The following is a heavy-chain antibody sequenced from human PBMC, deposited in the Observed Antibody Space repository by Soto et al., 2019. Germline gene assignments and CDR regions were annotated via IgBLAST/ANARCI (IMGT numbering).Heavy chain of an antibody. CDR2: ISYDGSNN. Sequence: PGGSLRLSCAASGFTFGSYAMHWVRQAPGKGLEWVAVISYDGSNNFYADSVKGRFTISRDNSKNTLYLQMRSLRAEDTAVYHCATDQCNNGVCYPYYFYGMDVWGQGTTVTVSS. D-gene: IGHD2-8*01. CDR3: ATDQCNNGVCYPYYFYGMDV. CDR1: GFTFGSYA. V-gene: IGHV3-30-3*01. J-gene: IGHJ6*02.